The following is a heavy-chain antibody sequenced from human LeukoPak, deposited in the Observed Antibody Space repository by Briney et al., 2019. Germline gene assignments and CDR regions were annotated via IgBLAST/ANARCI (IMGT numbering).Heavy chain of an antibody. J-gene: IGHJ4*02. CDR3: AKGIHFGYSYGYSFDY. Sequence: GGSLRLTCAASGFTFSSYAASWVRQAPGKGLEWVSTISGSGGSTYYAVSVKGRFTISRDNSKNTLYLQMNSLRAEDTAVYYCAKGIHFGYSYGYSFDYWGQGTLVTVSS. CDR1: GFTFSSYA. CDR2: ISGSGGST. D-gene: IGHD5-18*01. V-gene: IGHV3-23*01.